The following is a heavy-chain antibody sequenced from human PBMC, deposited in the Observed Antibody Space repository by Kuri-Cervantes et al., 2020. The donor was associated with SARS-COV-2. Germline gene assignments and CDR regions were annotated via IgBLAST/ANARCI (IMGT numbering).Heavy chain of an antibody. V-gene: IGHV3-11*06. CDR3: ARVKISSGSYYVVYFDY. CDR1: GFTFSDYY. CDR2: ISSSSSYT. D-gene: IGHD1-26*01. Sequence: GESLKISCAASGFTFSDYYMSWIRQAPGKGLEWVSYISSSSSYTNYADSVKGRFTISRDNAKNSLYPQMNSLRAEDTAVYYCARVKISSGSYYVVYFDYWGQGTLVTVAS. J-gene: IGHJ4*02.